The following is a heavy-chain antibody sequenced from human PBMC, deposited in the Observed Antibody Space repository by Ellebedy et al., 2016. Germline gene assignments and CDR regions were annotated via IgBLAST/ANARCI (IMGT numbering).Heavy chain of an antibody. CDR2: ITGSGGST. V-gene: IGHV3-23*01. Sequence: GESLKISCAASGFTFSSYAMHWVRQAPGKGLEWVSTITGSGGSTFYAHSVKGRFTISRDNSKNTLCLQMNSLRAEDTAIYYCAKVGLGYCSGGSCYSFDYWGQGTLVTVSS. CDR3: AKVGLGYCSGGSCYSFDY. J-gene: IGHJ4*02. D-gene: IGHD2-15*01. CDR1: GFTFSSYA.